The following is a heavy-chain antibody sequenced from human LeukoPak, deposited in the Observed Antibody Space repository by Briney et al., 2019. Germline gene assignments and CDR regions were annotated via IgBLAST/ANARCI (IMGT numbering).Heavy chain of an antibody. J-gene: IGHJ3*02. CDR2: IYHSGST. Sequence: PSETLSLTCAVSGGSISSGGYSWSWIRQPPGKGLEWIGYIYHSGSTYYNPSLKSRVTISVDRSKNQFSLKLSSVTAADTAVYYCARDYHYGSGSGRAFDIWGQGTMVTVSS. D-gene: IGHD3-10*01. CDR1: GGSISSGGYS. CDR3: ARDYHYGSGSGRAFDI. V-gene: IGHV4-30-2*01.